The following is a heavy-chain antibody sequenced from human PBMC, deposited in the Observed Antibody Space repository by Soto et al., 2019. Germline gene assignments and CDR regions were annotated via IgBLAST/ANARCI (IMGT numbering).Heavy chain of an antibody. J-gene: IGHJ3*02. Sequence: EVHLVESGGGLVQPGGSLRLSCAASGITFSNYWMTWVRQAPGKGLEWVANIKQDGSEKYYVDSVKGRFTISRDNAKNSLYLQMNSLRAEDTAVYYCASAQDDASDAFDIWGQGTMVTVSS. V-gene: IGHV3-7*01. CDR1: GITFSNYW. CDR2: IKQDGSEK. D-gene: IGHD3-3*01. CDR3: ASAQDDASDAFDI.